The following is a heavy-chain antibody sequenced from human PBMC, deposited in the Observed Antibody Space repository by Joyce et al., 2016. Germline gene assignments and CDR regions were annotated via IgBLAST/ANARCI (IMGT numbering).Heavy chain of an antibody. V-gene: IGHV4-34*01. CDR1: GGPFRGFF. CDR2: ITNSGVT. D-gene: IGHD6-19*01. J-gene: IGHJ4*02. Sequence: QVQLQQWGAGMLKPSETLSLTCAVSGGPFRGFFGTWVRQPPGKGLEWIGDITNSGVTNYNASLKTRVTFSVDTSKNQFSLKLTSLSAADTAVYYCARSQWLAPLMYWGQGTPVTVSS. CDR3: ARSQWLAPLMY.